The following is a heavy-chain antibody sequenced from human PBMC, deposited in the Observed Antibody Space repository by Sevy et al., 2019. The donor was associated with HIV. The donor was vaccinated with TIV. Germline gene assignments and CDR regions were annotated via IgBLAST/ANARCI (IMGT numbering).Heavy chain of an antibody. Sequence: GGSLRLSCAASGFTFSSHTMLWVRQAPGKGLEYVSAISPNGGRTYSANSVKGRVTISRDNSNDMVYLKMDSLRTEDMAVYYCARVAFRELLPNGLDSWGQGTLVTVSS. V-gene: IGHV3-64*01. D-gene: IGHD1-7*01. J-gene: IGHJ4*02. CDR3: ARVAFRELLPNGLDS. CDR1: GFTFSSHT. CDR2: ISPNGGRT.